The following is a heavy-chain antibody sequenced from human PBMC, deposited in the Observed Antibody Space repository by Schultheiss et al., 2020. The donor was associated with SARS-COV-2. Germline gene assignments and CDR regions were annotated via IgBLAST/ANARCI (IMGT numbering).Heavy chain of an antibody. D-gene: IGHD1-7*01. CDR1: GFTFSSYS. CDR3: ARGDNWNYDGYYYYMDV. Sequence: GGSLRLSCAASGFTFSSYSMNWVRQAPGKGLEWVSSISSSSSYIYYADSVKGRFTISRDNAKNSLYLQMNSLRAEDTAVYYCARGDNWNYDGYYYYMDVWGKGTTVTVSS. CDR2: ISSSSSYI. V-gene: IGHV3-21*01. J-gene: IGHJ6*03.